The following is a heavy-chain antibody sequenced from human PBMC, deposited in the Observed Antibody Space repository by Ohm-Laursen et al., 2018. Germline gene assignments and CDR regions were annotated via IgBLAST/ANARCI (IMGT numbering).Heavy chain of an antibody. V-gene: IGHV3-30*18. CDR3: AKDPRPNSSGYYSFFVDY. J-gene: IGHJ4*02. D-gene: IGHD3-22*01. CDR2: ISYAGSNK. Sequence: SLRLSCAASGFTFSSYGMHWVRQAPGKGLEWVAVISYAGSNKYYADSVKGRFTISRDNSKNTLYLQMNSLRAEDTAVYYCAKDPRPNSSGYYSFFVDYWGQGTLVTVSS. CDR1: GFTFSSYG.